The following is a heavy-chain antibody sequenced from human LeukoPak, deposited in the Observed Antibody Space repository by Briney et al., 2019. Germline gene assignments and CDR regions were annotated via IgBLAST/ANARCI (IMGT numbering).Heavy chain of an antibody. CDR2: INPNSGGT. CDR3: AREGSSGYSLPGHRSPNDAFDI. Sequence: ASVKVSCKASGYTFTGYYMHWVRQAPGQGLEWMGWINPNSGGTNYAQKFQGRVTMTRDTSISTAYMELSRLRSDDTAVYYCAREGSSGYSLPGHRSPNDAFDIWGQGTMVTVSS. D-gene: IGHD3-22*01. CDR1: GYTFTGYY. J-gene: IGHJ3*02. V-gene: IGHV1-2*02.